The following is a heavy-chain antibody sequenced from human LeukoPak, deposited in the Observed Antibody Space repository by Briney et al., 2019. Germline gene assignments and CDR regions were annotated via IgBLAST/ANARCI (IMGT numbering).Heavy chain of an antibody. V-gene: IGHV4-39*01. CDR2: IYYSGST. Sequence: SETLSLTCTVYGGSISSSSYYWGWIRQPPGKGLEWIGSIYYSGSTYYNPSLKSRVTISVDTSKNQFSLKLSSVTAADTAVYYCAKQALYYFDYWGQGTLVTVSS. CDR1: GGSISSSSYY. J-gene: IGHJ4*01. CDR3: AKQALYYFDY.